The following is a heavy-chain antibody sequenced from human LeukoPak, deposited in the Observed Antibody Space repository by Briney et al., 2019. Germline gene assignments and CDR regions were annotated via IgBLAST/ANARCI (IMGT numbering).Heavy chain of an antibody. CDR2: ISGSGGST. V-gene: IGHV3-23*01. J-gene: IGHJ4*02. CDR3: TKGGGSSWSWTDY. Sequence: EGSLRLSCAASGFTFSSYAMSWVRQAPGKGLEWVSAISGSGGSTYYADSVKGRFTISRDNSKNTLYLKMNRLRAEDTAVYYCTKGGGSSWSWTDYWGQGTLVTVSS. CDR1: GFTFSSYA. D-gene: IGHD6-13*01.